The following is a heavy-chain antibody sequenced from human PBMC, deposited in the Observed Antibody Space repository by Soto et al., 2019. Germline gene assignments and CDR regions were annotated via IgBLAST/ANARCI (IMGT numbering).Heavy chain of an antibody. CDR2: INAGNGNT. D-gene: IGHD3-22*01. CDR3: ARAWVYYYDSSGYYSPNWFDP. J-gene: IGHJ5*02. V-gene: IGHV1-3*01. Sequence: VASVKVSCKASGYTFTSYAIHWVRQAPGQRLEWMGWINAGNGNTKYSQKFQGRVTITRDTSASTAYMELSSLRSEDTAVYYCARAWVYYYDSSGYYSPNWFDPWGQGTLVTVSS. CDR1: GYTFTSYA.